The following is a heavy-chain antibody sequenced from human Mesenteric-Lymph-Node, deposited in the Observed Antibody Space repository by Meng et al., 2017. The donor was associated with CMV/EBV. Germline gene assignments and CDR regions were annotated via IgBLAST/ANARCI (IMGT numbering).Heavy chain of an antibody. J-gene: IGHJ4*02. CDR1: GGSFSGYY. CDR2: INHSGST. V-gene: IGHV4-34*01. Sequence: QWQQQQWVPGLLKPSETLSLTCAVYGGSFSGYYWSWIRQPPGKGLDWIGEINHSGSTNYTPSLKSRVTISVDTSKNQFSLKLSSVTAADTAVYYCARHQRWLKSEGGFNYWGQGTLVTVSS. CDR3: ARHQRWLKSEGGFNY. D-gene: IGHD4-23*01.